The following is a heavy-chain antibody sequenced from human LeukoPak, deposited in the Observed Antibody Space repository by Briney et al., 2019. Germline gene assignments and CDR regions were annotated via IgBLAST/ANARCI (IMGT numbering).Heavy chain of an antibody. CDR1: GFTFSDYY. J-gene: IGHJ6*03. Sequence: PGGSLRLSCAASGFTFSDYYMSWIRQAPGKGLEWVSFISSSGSTIYYADSVKGGFTISRDNAKSSMDLQMNSLRAEDTAVYYCARGPYYYYMDVWGKGTTVTVSS. CDR3: ARGPYYYYMDV. V-gene: IGHV3-11*01. CDR2: ISSSGSTI.